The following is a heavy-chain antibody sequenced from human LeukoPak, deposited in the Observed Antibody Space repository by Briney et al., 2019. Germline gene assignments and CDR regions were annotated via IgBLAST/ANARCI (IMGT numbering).Heavy chain of an antibody. CDR2: ISAYNGNT. V-gene: IGHV1-18*01. CDR3: ARGVTYYYDSSGSLLNWFDP. J-gene: IGHJ5*02. Sequence: ASVKVSCKASGYTFTSYGISWVRQAPGQGLEWMGWISAYNGNTNYAQKLQGRVTMTTDTSTSTAYMELRSLRSDDTAVYYCARGVTYYYDSSGSLLNWFDPWGQGTLVTVSS. CDR1: GYTFTSYG. D-gene: IGHD3-22*01.